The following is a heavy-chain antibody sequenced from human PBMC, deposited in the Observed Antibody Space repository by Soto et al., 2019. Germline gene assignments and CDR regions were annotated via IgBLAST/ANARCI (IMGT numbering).Heavy chain of an antibody. CDR3: SRALYCGGACWAFEY. Sequence: WETLTLTCAVYGGSFSGYYWSCIRKPPGKGLEWIGEINNSGSTNYNPSLASRVTISAATPKNQFSLKRGSVTGADTAVYLCSRALYCGGACWAFEYWAQGTLVTVSP. CDR1: GGSFSGYY. V-gene: IGHV4-34*01. CDR2: INNSGST. D-gene: IGHD2-21*02. J-gene: IGHJ4*02.